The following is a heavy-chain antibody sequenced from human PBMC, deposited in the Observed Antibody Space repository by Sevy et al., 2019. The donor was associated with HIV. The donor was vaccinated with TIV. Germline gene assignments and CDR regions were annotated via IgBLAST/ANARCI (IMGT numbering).Heavy chain of an antibody. J-gene: IGHJ4*02. CDR3: ARDREGYYGSESYLDY. V-gene: IGHV3-21*01. CDR2: ISSSSSYI. D-gene: IGHD3-10*01. CDR1: GFTFSSYS. Sequence: GGSLRLSCAASGFTFSSYSMNWVRQAPGKGLEWVSSISSSSSYIYYADSVKGRFTISRDNAKNSLYLQMNSLRAEDTAVYYCARDREGYYGSESYLDYWGQGTLVTVSS.